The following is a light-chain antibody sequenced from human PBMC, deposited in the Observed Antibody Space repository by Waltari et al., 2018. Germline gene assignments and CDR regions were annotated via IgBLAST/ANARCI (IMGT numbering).Light chain of an antibody. CDR2: DAS. J-gene: IGKJ4*01. CDR1: QDISRW. V-gene: IGKV1-12*01. Sequence: DIQMTQSPSSVSASVGDRVIITCRASQDISRWLAWYQQTPGKAPKFLIYDASTLQSGVPSRLSGTGSGTEFTLTISSLQPEDFATYYCQHGNTFPLTFGGGTKVEIK. CDR3: QHGNTFPLT.